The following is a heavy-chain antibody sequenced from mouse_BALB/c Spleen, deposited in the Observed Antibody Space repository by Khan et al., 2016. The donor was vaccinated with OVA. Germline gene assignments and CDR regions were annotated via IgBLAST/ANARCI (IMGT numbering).Heavy chain of an antibody. D-gene: IGHD1-2*01. Sequence: DVKLQESGPGLVKPSQSLSLTCTVTGYSITSGYGWNWIRQFPGNQLEWMGYISYSGSTNYNTSLKSRISITRDTSKHQFFLQLNSVTTEDTATYYCARTARIRYWGQGTTLTVSS. V-gene: IGHV3-2*02. CDR2: ISYSGST. CDR3: ARTARIRY. J-gene: IGHJ2*01. CDR1: GYSITSGYG.